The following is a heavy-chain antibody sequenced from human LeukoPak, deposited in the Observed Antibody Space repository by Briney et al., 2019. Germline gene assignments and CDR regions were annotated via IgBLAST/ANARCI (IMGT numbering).Heavy chain of an antibody. CDR3: AREGVVGAYGHFDY. J-gene: IGHJ4*02. Sequence: SETLSLTCAVYGGSFSGYYWSWIRHPPGNGLEWIGEINHSGSTNYNTSLKSRVTISVDTSKNQFSLKLSPVTAADTAVYYCAREGVVGAYGHFDYWGQGTLVTVSS. D-gene: IGHD2-15*01. CDR1: GGSFSGYY. V-gene: IGHV4-34*01. CDR2: INHSGST.